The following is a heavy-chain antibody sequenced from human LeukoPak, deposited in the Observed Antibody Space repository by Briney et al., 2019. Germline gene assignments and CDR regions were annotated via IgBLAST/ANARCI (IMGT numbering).Heavy chain of an antibody. J-gene: IGHJ5*02. D-gene: IGHD5-18*01. CDR1: GYSFTSYW. Sequence: GESLKISCKGSGYSFTSYWIAWVRQMPGKGLEWMGIFYPGDSDTRYSPSFQGQVTISADKSISTDYLHWSSLKASDTAMYYCARSPSGYTYGRNWFDPWGQGTLVTVSS. CDR2: FYPGDSDT. CDR3: ARSPSGYTYGRNWFDP. V-gene: IGHV5-51*01.